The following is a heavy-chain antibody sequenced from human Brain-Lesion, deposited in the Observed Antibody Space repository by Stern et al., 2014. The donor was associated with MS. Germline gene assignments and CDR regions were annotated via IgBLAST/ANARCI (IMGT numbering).Heavy chain of an antibody. CDR3: AKGYCSSGICYLFDY. D-gene: IGHD2-15*01. CDR2: ISAMGAST. V-gene: IGHV3-23*04. Sequence: EVQLVESGGGLVQPGGSLRLSCSGSGFTFSRYAMSWVRQAPGRGLEGVSTISAMGASTFYADSVKGRFTISRDNSKNTLYLPMDSLRAEDTAVYYCAKGYCSSGICYLFDYWGQGALVTVSS. CDR1: GFTFSRYA. J-gene: IGHJ4*02.